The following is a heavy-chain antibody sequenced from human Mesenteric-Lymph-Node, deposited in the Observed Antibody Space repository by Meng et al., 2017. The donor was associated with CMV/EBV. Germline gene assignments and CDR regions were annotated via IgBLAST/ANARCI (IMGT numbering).Heavy chain of an antibody. D-gene: IGHD1-26*01. CDR3: ARVVGATTQASFDY. Sequence: SETLSLTCTVSGGSISSGGYYWSWIRQHPGKGLEWIGYIYYSGSTYYNPSLKSRVTISVDTSKNQFSLKLSSVTAADTAVYYCARVVGATTQASFDYWGQGTLVTVSS. CDR1: GGSISSGGYY. J-gene: IGHJ4*02. V-gene: IGHV4-31*03. CDR2: IYYSGST.